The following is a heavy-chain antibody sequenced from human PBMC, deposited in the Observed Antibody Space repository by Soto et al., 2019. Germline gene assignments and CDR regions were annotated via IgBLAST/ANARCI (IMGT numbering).Heavy chain of an antibody. V-gene: IGHV1-69*02. Sequence: QVQLVQSGAEVKKPGSSVKVSCKASGGTFSSYTISWVRQAPGQGLEWMGRIIPILGIANYAQKFQGRVTITADKSTRTAYMELSSLRSEDTAVYYCASYGDYGDRYYFDYWGQGTLVTVSS. D-gene: IGHD4-17*01. J-gene: IGHJ4*02. CDR3: ASYGDYGDRYYFDY. CDR1: GGTFSSYT. CDR2: IIPILGIA.